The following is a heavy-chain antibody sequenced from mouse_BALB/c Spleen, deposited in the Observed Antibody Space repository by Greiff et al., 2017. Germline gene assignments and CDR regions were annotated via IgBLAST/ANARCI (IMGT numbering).Heavy chain of an antibody. V-gene: IGHV5-12-2*01. D-gene: IGHD2-5*01. J-gene: IGHJ4*01. Sequence: EVKLVESGGGLVQPGGSLKLSCAASGFTFSSYTMSWVRQTPEKRLEWVAYISNGGGSTYYPDTVKGRFTISRDNAKNTLYLQMSSLKSEDTAMYYCARLSNYDAMDYWGQGTSVTVSS. CDR2: ISNGGGST. CDR3: ARLSNYDAMDY. CDR1: GFTFSSYT.